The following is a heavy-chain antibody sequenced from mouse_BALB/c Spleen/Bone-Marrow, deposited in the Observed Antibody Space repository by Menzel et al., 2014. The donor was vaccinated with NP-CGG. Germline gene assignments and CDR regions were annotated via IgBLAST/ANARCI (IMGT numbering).Heavy chain of an antibody. V-gene: IGHV3-2*02. CDR1: GYSITSDYA. Sequence: VQLQQSGPGLVEPSQSLSLTCTVTGYSITSDYAWNWIRQFPGNKLEWMGYINYSGSTSYNPSLKSRISITRDTSKNQFFLQLNSVTTEYTATYYCARSSYVMDYWGQGTSVTVSS. CDR3: ARSSYVMDY. J-gene: IGHJ4*01. CDR2: INYSGST.